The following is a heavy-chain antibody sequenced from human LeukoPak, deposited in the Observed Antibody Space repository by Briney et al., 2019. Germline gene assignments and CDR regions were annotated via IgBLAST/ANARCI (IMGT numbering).Heavy chain of an antibody. CDR2: ISSSSSTI. CDR1: GFTFSSYS. D-gene: IGHD3-9*01. J-gene: IGHJ3*02. CDR3: AGELRYFDWSLGGAFDI. V-gene: IGHV3-48*04. Sequence: GGSLRLSCAASGFTFSSYSMNWVRQAPGKGLEWVSYISSSSSTIYYADSVKGRFTISRDNAKNSLYPQMNSLRAEDTAVYYCAGELRYFDWSLGGAFDIWGQGTMVTVSS.